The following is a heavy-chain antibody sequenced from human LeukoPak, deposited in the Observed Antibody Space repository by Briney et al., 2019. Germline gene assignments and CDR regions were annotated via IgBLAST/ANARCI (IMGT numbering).Heavy chain of an antibody. Sequence: PGGSLRLSCTASGFTFGDYAMSWVRQAPGKGLEWVGFIRSKAYGGTTEYAASVKGRFTISRDDSKSIAYLQMNSLRAEDTAVYYCAKRCEWLGDWGQGTLVTVSS. D-gene: IGHD3-3*01. J-gene: IGHJ4*02. CDR1: GFTFGDYA. V-gene: IGHV3-49*04. CDR3: AKRCEWLGD. CDR2: IRSKAYGGTT.